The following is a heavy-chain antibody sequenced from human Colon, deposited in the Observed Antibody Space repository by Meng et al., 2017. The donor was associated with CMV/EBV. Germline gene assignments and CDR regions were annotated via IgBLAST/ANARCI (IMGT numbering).Heavy chain of an antibody. Sequence: GESLKISCVGSGFTFMNDEMNWVRQAPGKGLEWVAYISSSGSTRLYADSVKGRFTISRDNSKNTLYLQMNSLRAEDTAVYYCAKYSSSSLSFESWGQGTLVTVSS. CDR3: AKYSSSSLSFES. CDR2: ISSSGSTR. CDR1: GFTFMNDE. V-gene: IGHV3-48*03. D-gene: IGHD6-6*01. J-gene: IGHJ4*02.